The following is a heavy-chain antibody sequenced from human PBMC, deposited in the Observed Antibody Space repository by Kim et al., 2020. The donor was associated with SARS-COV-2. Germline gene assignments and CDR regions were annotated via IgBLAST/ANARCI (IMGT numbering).Heavy chain of an antibody. J-gene: IGHJ4*02. V-gene: IGHV3-72*01. CDR3: VRGRSDY. CDR1: GFTFSDHY. CDR2: IRNKANSYST. Sequence: GGSLRLSCAASGFTFSDHYMDCVRQAPGKGLEWVGRIRNKANSYSTNYAASVNGRFTISRDDSKNSLYLQMSSLKTEDTAVYYCVRGRSDYWGQGTLVTVSS.